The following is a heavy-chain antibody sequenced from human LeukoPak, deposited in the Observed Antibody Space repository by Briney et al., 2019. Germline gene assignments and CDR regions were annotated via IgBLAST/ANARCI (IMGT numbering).Heavy chain of an antibody. CDR3: AKGIVGAAHFDY. Sequence: GGSLRPSCVASGFTISSDAMTWVRQAPGKGLEWVSASSGTNTFYTDSVRGRFTISRDNSKNTLYLQMNSLRAEDTAVYYCAKGIVGAAHFDYWGQGTLVTVSS. CDR2: SSGTNT. J-gene: IGHJ4*02. V-gene: IGHV3-23*01. CDR1: GFTISSDA. D-gene: IGHD1-26*01.